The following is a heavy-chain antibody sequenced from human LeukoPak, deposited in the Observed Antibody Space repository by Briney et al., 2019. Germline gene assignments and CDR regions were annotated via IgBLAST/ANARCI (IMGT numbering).Heavy chain of an antibody. CDR1: GFTFSSYS. J-gene: IGHJ6*04. V-gene: IGHV3-48*04. CDR3: AELGITMIGGV. Sequence: GGSLRLSCAAYGFTFSSYSMNWVRQAPGKGLEWVSYISSSGSTIYYTDSVKGRFTISRDNAKNSLYLQMNSLRAEDTAVYYCAELGITMIGGVWGKGTTVTISS. D-gene: IGHD3-10*02. CDR2: ISSSGSTI.